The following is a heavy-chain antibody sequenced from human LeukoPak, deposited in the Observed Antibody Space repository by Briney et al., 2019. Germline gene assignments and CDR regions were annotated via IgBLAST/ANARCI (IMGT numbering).Heavy chain of an antibody. D-gene: IGHD2-2*01. CDR1: GGFISRSNYY. V-gene: IGHV4-39*01. J-gene: IGHJ6*03. Sequence: SETLSLTCSVSGGFISRSNYYWGWIRQPPGKGLEWIGSIFYSGSTYYNPSLKSRVTISVDTSKNQFSLKQSSVTAADTAVYYCARLVPASIGAYYYMDVWGKGTTVTISS. CDR2: IFYSGST. CDR3: ARLVPASIGAYYYMDV.